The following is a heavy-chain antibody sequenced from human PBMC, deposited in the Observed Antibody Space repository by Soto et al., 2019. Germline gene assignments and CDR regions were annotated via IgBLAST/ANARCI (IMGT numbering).Heavy chain of an antibody. CDR1: GASISGYY. CDR2: IYATGTT. Sequence: SETLSLTCTVSGASISGYYWSWIRKSAGKGLEWIGRIYATGTTDYNPSLKSRVMMSVDTSKKQFSLKLRSVTAADTSVYLGVRDGTKTLWDCLDPWGKR. CDR3: VRDGTKTLWDCLDP. J-gene: IGHJ5*02. D-gene: IGHD3-16*01. V-gene: IGHV4-4*07.